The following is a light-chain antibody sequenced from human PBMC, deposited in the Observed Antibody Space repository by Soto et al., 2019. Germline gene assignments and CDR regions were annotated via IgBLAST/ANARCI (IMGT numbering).Light chain of an antibody. V-gene: IGKV1-5*03. CDR2: EAS. J-gene: IGKJ1*01. CDR1: QNIYTW. Sequence: DIKMKQSVATVSAYVGDRVTITCRASQNIYTWLAWYQQKPGKAPKLLIYEASTLKSGVPSRFSGSGSGTEFTLTISSLQPDDFATYYCQHYTSYSEAFGQGA. CDR3: QHYTSYSEA.